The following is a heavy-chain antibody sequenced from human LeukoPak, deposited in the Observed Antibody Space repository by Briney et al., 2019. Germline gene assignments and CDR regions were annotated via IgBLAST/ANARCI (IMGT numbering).Heavy chain of an antibody. CDR1: GFTFSSYW. J-gene: IGHJ3*02. CDR2: IKQDGSEK. CDR3: ARDFHRRYYDSSGYNAFDI. D-gene: IGHD3-22*01. V-gene: IGHV3-7*01. Sequence: GGSLRLSCAASGFTFSSYWMSWVRQAPGKGLEWVANIKQDGSEKYYVDSVKGRFTISRDNAKNSLYLQMNSLRAEDTAVYYCARDFHRRYYDSSGYNAFDIWGQGTMVTVSS.